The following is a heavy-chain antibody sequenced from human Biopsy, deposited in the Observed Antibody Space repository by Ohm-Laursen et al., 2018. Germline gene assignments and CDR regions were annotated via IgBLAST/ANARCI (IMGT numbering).Heavy chain of an antibody. J-gene: IGHJ4*03. D-gene: IGHD2-15*01. Sequence: GASVKVSCKASGYSFTSYGVNWVRQAPGQGLEWVGWISPYFGNTNSTQKLQARVTLSTETSTDTAYMELRSLRYDDTAIYYCVREGLDCAGGTCYSGPLDLWGQGILITVSS. CDR3: VREGLDCAGGTCYSGPLDL. CDR1: GYSFTSYG. V-gene: IGHV1-18*01. CDR2: ISPYFGNT.